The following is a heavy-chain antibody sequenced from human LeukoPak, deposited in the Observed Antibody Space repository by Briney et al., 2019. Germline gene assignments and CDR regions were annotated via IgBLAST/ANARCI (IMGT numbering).Heavy chain of an antibody. D-gene: IGHD4-17*01. V-gene: IGHV1-24*01. CDR3: ATETVSEKGAFDI. CDR2: FDPEDGET. CDR1: GYTFTSYA. J-gene: IGHJ3*02. Sequence: ASVKVSCKASGYTFTSYAMHWVRQAPGQRLEWMGGFDPEDGETIYAQKFQGRVTMTEDTSTDTAYMELSSLRSEDTAVYYCATETVSEKGAFDIWGQGTMVTVSS.